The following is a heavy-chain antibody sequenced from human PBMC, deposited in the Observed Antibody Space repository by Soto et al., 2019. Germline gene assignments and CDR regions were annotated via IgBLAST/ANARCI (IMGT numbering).Heavy chain of an antibody. CDR2: INSDGSST. V-gene: IGHV3-74*01. J-gene: IGHJ4*02. CDR1: GFTISSYL. Sequence: GGSLRLSCAASGFTISSYLMHWVRQAPGKGLVWVSRINSDGSSTSFADSVKGRFTISRDNAKNTLYPQMNSLRAEDTAVYYCARVNYGDYGGVYDYWGQGTLVTVSS. CDR3: ARVNYGDYGGVYDY. D-gene: IGHD4-17*01.